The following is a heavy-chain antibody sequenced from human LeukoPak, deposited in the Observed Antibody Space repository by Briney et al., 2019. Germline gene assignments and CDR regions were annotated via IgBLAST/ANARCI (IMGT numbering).Heavy chain of an antibody. V-gene: IGHV3-23*01. J-gene: IGHJ3*01. CDR2: ISGSGAGT. Sequence: PGGSLRVSCVASGFALGSYAMTWVRQAPGKGLEWVSSISGSGAGTDYADSVRGRFTISRDNSKNTLYLQMNSLRVEDTALYYCARDPNGDHIGAFDLRGQGTLVSVSS. CDR1: GFALGSYA. CDR3: ARDPNGDHIGAFDL. D-gene: IGHD4-17*01.